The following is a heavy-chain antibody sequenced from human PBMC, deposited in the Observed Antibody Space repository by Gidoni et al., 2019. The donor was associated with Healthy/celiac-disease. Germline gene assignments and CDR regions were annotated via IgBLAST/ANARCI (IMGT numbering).Heavy chain of an antibody. CDR2: LIPIFGTA. D-gene: IGHD3-10*01. Sequence: QVQLVQSGAEVKQPGSAVKVSCKASGGTFSSDAISWVRQAPGQVREWMGGLIPIFGTANYAQKFQGRVTITADESTSTAYMELSSLRSEDTAVYYCARDGDGSGSYMKYGMDVWGQGTTVTVSS. CDR1: GGTFSSDA. V-gene: IGHV1-69*01. CDR3: ARDGDGSGSYMKYGMDV. J-gene: IGHJ6*02.